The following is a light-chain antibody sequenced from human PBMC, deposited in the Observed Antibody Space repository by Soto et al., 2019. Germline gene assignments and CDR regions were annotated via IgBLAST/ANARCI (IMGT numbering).Light chain of an antibody. CDR3: QQYYSTPRT. CDR2: WAS. J-gene: IGKJ1*01. Sequence: DIVMTQSPDSVTASLGERATINCKSSQSVLYSSNNKNYLAWYQQKPGQPPNLLIYWASTRESGVPDRFSGSGSGTKFTLTISSLLAEDVAVYFCQQYYSTPRTFGQGTRVEIK. V-gene: IGKV4-1*01. CDR1: QSVLYSSNNKNY.